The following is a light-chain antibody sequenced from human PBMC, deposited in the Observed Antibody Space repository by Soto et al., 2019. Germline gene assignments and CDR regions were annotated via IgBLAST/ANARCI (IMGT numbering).Light chain of an antibody. CDR3: QQYGSSAPIT. CDR1: QSVDKY. CDR2: GAY. V-gene: IGKV3-20*01. J-gene: IGKJ5*01. Sequence: EIVLTQSPGTLSLSPGERATLSCRASQSVDKYLAWYQQKPGQAPRLLIYGAYTRATGIPDRFSGSGSGTDFTLTISRLEPEDFALYYCQQYGSSAPITFGQGTRLEI.